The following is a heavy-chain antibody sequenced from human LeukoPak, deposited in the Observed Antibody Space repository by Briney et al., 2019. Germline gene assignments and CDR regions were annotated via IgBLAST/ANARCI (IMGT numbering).Heavy chain of an antibody. Sequence: PSETLSLTCAVSGGSISSGGYSWSWIRQPPGKGLEWIGYIYHSGSTYYNPSLKSRVTISVDRSKNQFSLKLSSVTAEDTAVYYCARLKLQYYYDSSGRGGYFDYWGQGTLVTVSS. V-gene: IGHV4-30-2*01. CDR3: ARLKLQYYYDSSGRGGYFDY. D-gene: IGHD3-22*01. J-gene: IGHJ4*02. CDR1: GGSISSGGYS. CDR2: IYHSGST.